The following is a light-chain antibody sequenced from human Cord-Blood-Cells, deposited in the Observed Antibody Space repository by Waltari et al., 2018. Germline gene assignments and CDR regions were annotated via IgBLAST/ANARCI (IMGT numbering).Light chain of an antibody. V-gene: IGLV2-14*01. CDR3: SSYTSSSTYV. Sequence: QSALTQPASVSGSPGQSITISCTGTSSYVGGYNYLPWYQQHPGKAPKLMIYDVSKRPSGVSNRFSGSKSGNTASLTISGLQAEDEADYYCSSYTSSSTYVFGTGTKVTVL. CDR1: SSYVGGYNY. CDR2: DVS. J-gene: IGLJ1*01.